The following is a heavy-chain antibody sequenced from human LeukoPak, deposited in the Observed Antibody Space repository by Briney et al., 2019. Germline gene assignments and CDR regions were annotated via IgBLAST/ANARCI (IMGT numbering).Heavy chain of an antibody. V-gene: IGHV3-30*04. CDR1: GFTFSSYA. J-gene: IGHJ6*02. CDR3: AREPGFYYYYGMDV. CDR2: ISYDGSNK. Sequence: PGGCLRLSCAASGFTFSSYAMHWVRQAPGKGLEWVAVISYDGSNKYYADSVKGRFTISRDNSKNTLYLQMNSLRAEDTAVYYCAREPGFYYYYGMDVWGQGTTVTVSS. D-gene: IGHD3-9*01.